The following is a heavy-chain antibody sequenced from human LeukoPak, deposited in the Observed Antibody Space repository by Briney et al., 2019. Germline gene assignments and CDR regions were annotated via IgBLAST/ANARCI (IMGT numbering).Heavy chain of an antibody. D-gene: IGHD2-15*01. CDR2: IKRDGSEK. V-gene: IGHV3-7*01. CDR3: AKLRSYCSGGSCYDY. Sequence: SGGSLRLSCAAPGFTFSSYWMSWVRQAPGKGLEWVANIKRDGSEKYYVDSVKGRFTISRDNAKNSLYLQMNSLRAEDTAVYYCAKLRSYCSGGSCYDYSGQGTLVTVSS. CDR1: GFTFSSYW. J-gene: IGHJ4*02.